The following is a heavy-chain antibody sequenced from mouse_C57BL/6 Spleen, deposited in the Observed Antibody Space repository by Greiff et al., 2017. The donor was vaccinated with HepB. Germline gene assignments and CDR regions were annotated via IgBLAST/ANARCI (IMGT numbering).Heavy chain of an antibody. CDR2: INPSSGYT. Sequence: VKLQQPGAELAKPGASVKLSCKASGYTFTSYWMHWVKQRPGQGLEWIGYINPSSGYTKYNQKFKDKATLTEDKSSSTAYMQLSSLTYEDSAVYYCASFFDYYPGDWGQGTTLTVSS. V-gene: IGHV1-7*01. D-gene: IGHD1-1*01. CDR3: ASFFDYYPGD. CDR1: GYTFTSYW. J-gene: IGHJ2*01.